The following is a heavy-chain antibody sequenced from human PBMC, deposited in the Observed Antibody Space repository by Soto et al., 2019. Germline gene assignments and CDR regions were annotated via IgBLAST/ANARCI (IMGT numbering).Heavy chain of an antibody. D-gene: IGHD1-26*01. CDR1: GFTFSSYG. CDR2: IWYDGSNK. CDR3: ARDTNQMGATLHYFDY. J-gene: IGHJ4*02. V-gene: IGHV3-33*01. Sequence: QVQLVESGGGVVQPGRSLRLSCAASGFTFSSYGMHWVRQAPGKGLEWVAVIWYDGSNKYYADSVKGRFTISRDNSKNTLYLQMNSLRAEDTAVYYCARDTNQMGATLHYFDYWGQGTLVTVSS.